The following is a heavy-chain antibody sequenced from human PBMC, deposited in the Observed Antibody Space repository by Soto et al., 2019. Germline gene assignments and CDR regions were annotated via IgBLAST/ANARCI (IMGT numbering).Heavy chain of an antibody. V-gene: IGHV3-23*01. J-gene: IGHJ4*02. D-gene: IGHD1-1*01. CDR2: ISGSGATT. Sequence: PWGSLRLSCAASGFIFSNYAMIWFRQSPVKGLEWVSAISGSGATTYYPDSVKGRFTISRDNSKNTLYLQMNSLRAEDTAVYYCTKGGIPRRYNIPKVDFDYWGQGSLVTVSS. CDR1: GFIFSNYA. CDR3: TKGGIPRRYNIPKVDFDY.